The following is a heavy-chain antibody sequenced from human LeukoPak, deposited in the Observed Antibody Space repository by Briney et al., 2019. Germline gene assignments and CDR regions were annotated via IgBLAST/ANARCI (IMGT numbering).Heavy chain of an antibody. CDR3: ARHRQMATIYDAFDI. V-gene: IGHV4-59*08. CDR2: IYYSGST. Sequence: PSETLSLTCSVSGVSISAYYWSWIRQPPGKGLEWIGYIYYSGSTNYNPSLKSRVTISVDTSKNQFSLKLSSVTAADTAVYYCARHRQMATIYDAFDIWGQGTMVTVSS. CDR1: GVSISAYY. D-gene: IGHD5-24*01. J-gene: IGHJ3*02.